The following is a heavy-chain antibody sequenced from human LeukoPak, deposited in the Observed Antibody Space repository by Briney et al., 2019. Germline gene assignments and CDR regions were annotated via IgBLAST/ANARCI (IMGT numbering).Heavy chain of an antibody. CDR1: GGSISDTSYY. CDR3: ARVRGRGYNWFDP. Sequence: SETLSLTCAVSGGSISDTSYYWGWIRQPPGKGLEWIGSIYYSGSTYYNSSLKSRITISVDTSKNQFSLKLNSVTAADTAVYYCARVRGRGYNWFDPWGQGTLVTVSS. CDR2: IYYSGST. D-gene: IGHD3-10*01. J-gene: IGHJ5*02. V-gene: IGHV4-39*07.